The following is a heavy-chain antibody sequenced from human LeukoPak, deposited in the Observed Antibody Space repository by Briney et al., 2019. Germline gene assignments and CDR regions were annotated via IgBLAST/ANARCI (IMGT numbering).Heavy chain of an antibody. V-gene: IGHV1-8*01. Sequence: ASVKVSCKASGYTFTSYDINWVRQATGQGLEWMGWMNPNSGNTGYAQKFQGRVTMTRNTSISTAYMELSSLRSEDTAVYYCARDILWGGGTDVWGQGTTVTVSS. CDR2: MNPNSGNT. CDR1: GYTFTSYD. CDR3: ARDILWGGGTDV. D-gene: IGHD7-27*01. J-gene: IGHJ6*02.